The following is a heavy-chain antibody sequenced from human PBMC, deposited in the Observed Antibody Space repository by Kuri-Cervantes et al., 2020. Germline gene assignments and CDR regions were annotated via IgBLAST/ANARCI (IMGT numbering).Heavy chain of an antibody. CDR2: ISHISSNT. CDR3: ARDYSSTSGKHFDY. CDR1: GFTFSSYW. Sequence: GESLKISCAASGFTFSSYWMHWVRQAPGKGLEWISYISHISSNTDYTDSVKGRFTISRDNVKNSLFLQMNSLRDEDTALYYCARDYSSTSGKHFDYWGQGTLVTVSS. J-gene: IGHJ4*02. V-gene: IGHV3-48*02. D-gene: IGHD6-6*01.